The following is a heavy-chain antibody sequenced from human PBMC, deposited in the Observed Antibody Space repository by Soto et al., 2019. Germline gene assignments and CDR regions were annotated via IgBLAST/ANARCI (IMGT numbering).Heavy chain of an antibody. CDR3: ARGYSYGSFDN. CDR2: INPNTGDI. V-gene: IGHV1-2*02. Sequence: ASVKVSCKTSVYTLTGHYMDWVRQAPGQGLEWMGWINPNTGDINYAEKFQGRVTMTRDTSISTAYMELSRLRSDDTAVYYCARGYSYGSFDNWAQGTLVTSPQ. D-gene: IGHD5-18*01. CDR1: VYTLTGHY. J-gene: IGHJ4*02.